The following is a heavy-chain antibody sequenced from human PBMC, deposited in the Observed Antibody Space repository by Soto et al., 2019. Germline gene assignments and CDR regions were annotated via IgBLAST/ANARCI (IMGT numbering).Heavy chain of an antibody. V-gene: IGHV4-39*01. D-gene: IGHD3-16*01. CDR2: IYYSGST. CDR3: ARGRGGVFDY. J-gene: IGHJ4*02. Sequence: SETLSLTCTVSGGSISSSSYYWGWIRQPPGKGLEWIGSIYYSGSTYYNPSLKSRVTISVDTSKNQFSLTLSSVTAADTAVYYCARGRGGVFDYWGQGTLVTVSS. CDR1: GGSISSSSYY.